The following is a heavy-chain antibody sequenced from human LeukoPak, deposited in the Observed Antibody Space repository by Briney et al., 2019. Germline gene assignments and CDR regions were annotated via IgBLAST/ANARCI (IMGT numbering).Heavy chain of an antibody. CDR3: ARDLGRDGYDY. CDR1: GFTFSSYE. V-gene: IGHV3-48*03. J-gene: IGHJ4*02. Sequence: GGSLRLSCAASGFTFSSYEMNWVRQAPGKGLEWVSYISSSGGTIYYADSVKGRFTISRDNAKNSLYLQMNSLRAEDTAVYYCARDLGRDGYDYWGQGTLVTVSS. CDR2: ISSSGGTI. D-gene: IGHD5-24*01.